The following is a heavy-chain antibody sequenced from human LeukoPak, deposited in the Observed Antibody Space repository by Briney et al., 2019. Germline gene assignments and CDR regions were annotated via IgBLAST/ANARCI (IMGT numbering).Heavy chain of an antibody. Sequence: SETLSLTCAVYGGSFSGHYCSWIRQPPGKGLEWIGEINHSGGTNYNPSLKSRVTISVDTSKNQFYLNLSSVTAADTAVYYCARGGDYSGYYYVLDYWGQGTLVTVSS. J-gene: IGHJ4*02. V-gene: IGHV4-34*01. CDR1: GGSFSGHY. D-gene: IGHD3-22*01. CDR2: INHSGGT. CDR3: ARGGDYSGYYYVLDY.